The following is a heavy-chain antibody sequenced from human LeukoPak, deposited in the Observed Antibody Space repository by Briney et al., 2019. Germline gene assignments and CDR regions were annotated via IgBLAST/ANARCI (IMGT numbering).Heavy chain of an antibody. V-gene: IGHV3-23*01. Sequence: GGSLGLSCAASGFTFSSYSMNWVRQAPGKGLEWVSAISGSGGSTYYADSVKGRFTISRDNSKNTLYLQMNSLRAEDTAVYYCAKEGRIVVVPAATHYGMDVWGQGTTVTVSS. CDR3: AKEGRIVVVPAATHYGMDV. J-gene: IGHJ6*02. D-gene: IGHD2-2*01. CDR1: GFTFSSYS. CDR2: ISGSGGST.